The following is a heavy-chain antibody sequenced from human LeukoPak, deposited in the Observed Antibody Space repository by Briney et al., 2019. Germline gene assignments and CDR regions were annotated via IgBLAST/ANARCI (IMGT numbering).Heavy chain of an antibody. Sequence: SETLSLTCTVSGGSISSSSYYWGSIRQPPGKGLEWIGSIYYSGNTYYNPSLKSRVTISVDTSKNQFSLKLSSVTAADTAVYYCARQVSGFFDYWGQGTLVTVSS. J-gene: IGHJ4*02. CDR1: GGSISSSSYY. CDR2: IYYSGNT. D-gene: IGHD3-10*01. CDR3: ARQVSGFFDY. V-gene: IGHV4-39*01.